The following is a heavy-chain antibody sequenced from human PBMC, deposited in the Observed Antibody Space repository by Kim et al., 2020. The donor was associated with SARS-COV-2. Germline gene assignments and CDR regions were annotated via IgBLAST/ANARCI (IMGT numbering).Heavy chain of an antibody. V-gene: IGHV3-13*01. D-gene: IGHD3-22*01. Sequence: TYDPGSVKGRFTISRENAKNSLYLQMNSLRAGDTAVYYCARDGYSNGMDVWGQGTTVTVSS. J-gene: IGHJ6*02. CDR2: T. CDR3: ARDGYSNGMDV.